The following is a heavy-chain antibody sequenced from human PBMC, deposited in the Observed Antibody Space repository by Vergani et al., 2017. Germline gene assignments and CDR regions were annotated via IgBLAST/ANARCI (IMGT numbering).Heavy chain of an antibody. Sequence: QVQLVQSGAEVKKPGASVKVSCKASGYTFTGYYMHWVRQAPGQGLEWLGWINPNSGGTNYAQNFQGRVTMTRDTSISTAYMELSRLRSDDTAVYYCARGQWLPTLSLDYWGQGTLVTVSS. D-gene: IGHD6-19*01. CDR2: INPNSGGT. CDR1: GYTFTGYY. J-gene: IGHJ4*02. CDR3: ARGQWLPTLSLDY. V-gene: IGHV1-2*02.